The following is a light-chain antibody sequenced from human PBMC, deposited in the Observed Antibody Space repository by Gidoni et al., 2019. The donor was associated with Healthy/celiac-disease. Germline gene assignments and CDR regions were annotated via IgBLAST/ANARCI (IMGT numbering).Light chain of an antibody. V-gene: IGKV3-20*01. CDR3: QQYGSSYT. J-gene: IGKJ2*01. CDR1: QSVSSSY. CDR2: GAS. Sequence: ELVLTQSPGTLSLSPGERATLSYRASQSVSSSYLAWYQQKPGQAPRLLIYGASSRATGIPDRFIGSGSGTDFTLTISRLEPEDFAVYYCQQYGSSYTFGQGTKLEIK.